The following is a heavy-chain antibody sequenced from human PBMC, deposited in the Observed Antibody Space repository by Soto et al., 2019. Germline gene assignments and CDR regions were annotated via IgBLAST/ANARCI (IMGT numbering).Heavy chain of an antibody. J-gene: IGHJ3*02. CDR3: AADPNYYDSSGYYYVAPGAFDI. D-gene: IGHD3-22*01. V-gene: IGHV1-58*01. Sequence: GKVSFKASGFTFTSSAVQWVRQARGQRLEWIGWIVVGSGNTNYAQKFQERVTITRDMSTSTAYMELSSLRSEDTAVYYCAADPNYYDSSGYYYVAPGAFDIWGQGTMVTVSS. CDR1: GFTFTSSA. CDR2: IVVGSGNT.